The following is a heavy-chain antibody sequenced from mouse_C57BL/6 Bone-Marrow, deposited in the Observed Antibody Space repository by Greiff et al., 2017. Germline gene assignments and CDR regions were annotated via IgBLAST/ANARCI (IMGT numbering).Heavy chain of an antibody. CDR3: ASPSLSWYFDV. CDR1: GYTFTSYW. D-gene: IGHD6-5*01. J-gene: IGHJ1*03. V-gene: IGHV1-7*01. Sequence: VQLQQSGAELAKPGASVKLSCKASGYTFTSYWMHWVKQRPGQGLEWIGYINPSSGYTKYNQKFKDKATLTADKSSSTAYMQLSSLTYEDSAVYYCASPSLSWYFDVWGTGTTVTVSS. CDR2: INPSSGYT.